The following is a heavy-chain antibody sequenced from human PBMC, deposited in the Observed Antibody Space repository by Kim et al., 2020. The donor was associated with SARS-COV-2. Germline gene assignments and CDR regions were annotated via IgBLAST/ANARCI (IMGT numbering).Heavy chain of an antibody. CDR3: ARQAHGDYVDY. D-gene: IGHD1-26*01. CDR1: GGSISSYY. CDR2: IYYSGST. J-gene: IGHJ4*02. V-gene: IGHV4-59*08. Sequence: SETLSLTCTVSGGSISSYYWSWIRQPPGKGLEWIGDIYYSGSTNYNPSLKSRVTISVDTSKNQFSLKLSSVTAADTAVYYCARQAHGDYVDYWGQGTPVT.